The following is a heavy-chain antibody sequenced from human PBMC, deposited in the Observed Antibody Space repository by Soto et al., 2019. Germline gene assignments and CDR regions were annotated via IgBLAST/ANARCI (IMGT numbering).Heavy chain of an antibody. J-gene: IGHJ4*02. CDR2: INPNNGAT. D-gene: IGHD3-22*01. V-gene: IGHV1-2*02. CDR1: GGTFSSYA. CDR3: APHYPDSSGYFDH. Sequence: GASVKVSCKASGGTFSSYAISWVRQAPGQGLEYMGWINPNNGATNYAQNFQGRVTMTWDTSISTAYMEVRRLRSDDTAVYYCAPHYPDSSGYFDHWGQGTLVTVSS.